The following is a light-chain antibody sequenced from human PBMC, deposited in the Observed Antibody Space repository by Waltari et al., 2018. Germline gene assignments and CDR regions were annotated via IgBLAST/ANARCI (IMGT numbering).Light chain of an antibody. CDR3: QIWDTLSHHFV. V-gene: IGLV3-21*02. CDR1: NTERRS. J-gene: IGLJ1*01. CDR2: DDI. Sequence: SFVLTQPPSVSVAPGQMARITCGGNNTERRSLNWYQQQPGPAPVLVVYDDIDRPSGIPERLSGSRSGNTATLSINRVEAGDEADYYCQIWDTLSHHFVCGAGTKVTFL.